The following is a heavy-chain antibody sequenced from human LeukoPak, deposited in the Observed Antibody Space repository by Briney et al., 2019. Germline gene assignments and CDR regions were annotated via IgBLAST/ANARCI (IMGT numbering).Heavy chain of an antibody. D-gene: IGHD6-6*01. CDR1: GFTFSSYE. CDR3: AKTARVPDY. J-gene: IGHJ4*02. CDR2: ISSFGCTI. V-gene: IGHV3-48*03. Sequence: GGSVRLSCAASGFTFSSYEMNWVRQAPGKGLEWVSYISSFGCTIYYADSVKGRFTISRDNAKNSLYLQMNSLRAEDTAVYYCAKTARVPDYWGQGTQVTVSS.